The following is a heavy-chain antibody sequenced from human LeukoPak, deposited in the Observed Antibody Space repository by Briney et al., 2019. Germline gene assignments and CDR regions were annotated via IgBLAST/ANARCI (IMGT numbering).Heavy chain of an antibody. CDR2: ISSSSSTI. Sequence: GGSLRLSCAASGFTFSSYSMNWVRQAPGKGLEWVSYISSSSSTIYYADSVKGRFTISRDNAKNSLYLQMNSLRAEDTAVYYCARGFYYDSSGYPGMDVWGQGTTVTVSS. CDR3: ARGFYYDSSGYPGMDV. V-gene: IGHV3-48*04. D-gene: IGHD3-22*01. CDR1: GFTFSSYS. J-gene: IGHJ6*02.